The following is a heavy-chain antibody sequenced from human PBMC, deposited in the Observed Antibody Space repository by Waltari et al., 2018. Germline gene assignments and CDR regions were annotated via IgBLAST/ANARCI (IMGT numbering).Heavy chain of an antibody. CDR1: GLTFSSYI. Sequence: QVQLVESGGGVVQPGRSLRLSCAAPGLTFSSYIMHWVRQPPGKGLEWVAVISYDGTNKYYAESVKGRFTISRDNSKNTLYLQMNSLRPDDTAVYYCARGGGWNSHLDYWGQGTLVTVSS. CDR2: ISYDGTNK. V-gene: IGHV3-30-3*01. D-gene: IGHD1-7*01. CDR3: ARGGGWNSHLDY. J-gene: IGHJ4*02.